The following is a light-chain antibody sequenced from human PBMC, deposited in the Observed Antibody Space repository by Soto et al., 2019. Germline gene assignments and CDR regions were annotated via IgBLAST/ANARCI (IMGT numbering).Light chain of an antibody. CDR3: QQYYSVPPT. Sequence: DIVMTQSPDSLAVSLGERATINCKSSQSVLYTSNNKNYLAWYQQKPGQPPKLLIYWASTRESGVPDRFSGSGSGTDFTLTIRRLQAEDVGVYYCQQYYSVPPTFGGGTRMEIK. CDR2: WAS. CDR1: QSVLYTSNNKNY. J-gene: IGKJ4*01. V-gene: IGKV4-1*01.